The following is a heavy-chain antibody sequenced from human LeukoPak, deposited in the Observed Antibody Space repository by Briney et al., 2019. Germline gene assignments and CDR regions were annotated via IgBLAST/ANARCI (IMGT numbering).Heavy chain of an antibody. CDR1: GFTFSSYG. CDR3: AKSMEYCYDSSAWDAFDI. Sequence: QPGRSLRLSCAASGFTFSSYGMHWVRQAPGKGLEWVAVISYDGSNKYYADSVKGRFTISRDNSKNTLYLQMNSLRAEDTAVYYCAKSMEYCYDSSAWDAFDIWGQGTMVTVSS. J-gene: IGHJ3*02. CDR2: ISYDGSNK. V-gene: IGHV3-30*18. D-gene: IGHD3-22*01.